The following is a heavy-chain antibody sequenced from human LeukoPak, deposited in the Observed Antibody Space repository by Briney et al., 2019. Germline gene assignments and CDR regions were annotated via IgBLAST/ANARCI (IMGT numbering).Heavy chain of an antibody. J-gene: IGHJ4*02. D-gene: IGHD2-21*02. CDR1: GFTVSSNY. Sequence: GGSLRLSCAASGFTVSSNYMSWVRQAPGKGLEWVSVIYSGGSTYYADSVKGRFTISRDNSKNTLYLQVNSLRAEDTAVYYCARAAKAYCGGDCYRWWGQGTLVTVSS. V-gene: IGHV3-53*01. CDR2: IYSGGST. CDR3: ARAAKAYCGGDCYRW.